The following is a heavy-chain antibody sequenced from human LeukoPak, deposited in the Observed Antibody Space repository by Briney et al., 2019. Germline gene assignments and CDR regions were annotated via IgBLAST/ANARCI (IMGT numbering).Heavy chain of an antibody. CDR2: IRGDATT. CDR3: ARRRGGYGEGEFDY. J-gene: IGHJ4*02. V-gene: IGHV3-66*04. Sequence: GGSLRLSCTASGFTASSKYMSWVRQAPGKGLEWVSFIRGDATTAYADSVQGRLTISRDDSKNTLYLQMDSLRVEDTAVYYCARRRGGYGEGEFDYWGQGTLVTVSS. D-gene: IGHD4-17*01. CDR1: GFTASSKY.